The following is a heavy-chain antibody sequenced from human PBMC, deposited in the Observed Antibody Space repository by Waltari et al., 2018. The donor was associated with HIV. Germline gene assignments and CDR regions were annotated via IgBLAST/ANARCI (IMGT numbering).Heavy chain of an antibody. CDR1: GDSVTSVNTF. J-gene: IGHJ5*02. V-gene: IGHV4-39*01. CDR2: ISHSGRT. D-gene: IGHD1-1*01. Sequence: QLQPRESGPGLVKPSETLSLTCSVSGDSVTSVNTFWDWVRQPPGKGLEWVATISHSGRTSYIPSLKSRVTVSVDTSKNQSSLRLRSVTAADTAIYCCAGHNLLGRIGRIDPWVQGILVTVCS. CDR3: AGHNLLGRIGRIDP.